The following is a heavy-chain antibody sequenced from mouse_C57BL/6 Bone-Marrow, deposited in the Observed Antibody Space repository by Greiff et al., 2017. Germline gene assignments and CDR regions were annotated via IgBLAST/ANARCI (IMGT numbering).Heavy chain of an antibody. J-gene: IGHJ3*01. CDR3: AGGWFAY. CDR2: IDPSASYT. CDR1: GYTFTSYW. Sequence: QVQLQQPGAELVMPGASVKLSCKASGYTFTSYWMHWVKQRPGQGLEWIGEIDPSASYTNYNQKFKGNSTLTVDKSSSTAYMQLSSLTSEDSAVYYCAGGWFAYWGQGTMGSVSA. V-gene: IGHV1-69*01.